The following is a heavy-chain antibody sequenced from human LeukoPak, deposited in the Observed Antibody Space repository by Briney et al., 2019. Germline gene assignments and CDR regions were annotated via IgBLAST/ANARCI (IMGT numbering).Heavy chain of an antibody. CDR1: GYTFTSYG. D-gene: IGHD3-10*01. CDR2: ISAYNGNT. V-gene: IGHV1-18*01. CDR3: ARDRGDYYGSGSYYKHFDY. J-gene: IGHJ4*02. Sequence: ASVKVSCKASGYTFTSYGISWVRQAPGQGLEWMGWISAYNGNTKYAQKLQGRVTTTTDTSTSTAYVELRSPRSDDTAVSYCARDRGDYYGSGSYYKHFDYWGQGTLVTVSS.